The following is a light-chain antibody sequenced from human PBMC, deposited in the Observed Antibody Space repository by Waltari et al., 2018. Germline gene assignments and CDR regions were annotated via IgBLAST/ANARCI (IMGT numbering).Light chain of an antibody. Sequence: TQLTQSPSTLSASIGDRVTITCRDSQNIHNWLAWYQQRQGKAPNLLIYKASNLETGVPSRFSGSGSGTEFTLTISTLQPDDFATYYCQQYNTYPYSFGQGTKLEIK. CDR2: KAS. J-gene: IGKJ2*03. CDR1: QNIHNW. V-gene: IGKV1-5*03. CDR3: QQYNTYPYS.